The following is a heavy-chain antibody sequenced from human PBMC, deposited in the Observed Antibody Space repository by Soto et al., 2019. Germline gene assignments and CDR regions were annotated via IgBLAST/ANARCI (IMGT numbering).Heavy chain of an antibody. CDR2: IIPIFGTA. V-gene: IGHV1-69*12. CDR1: GGTFSSYA. Sequence: QVQLVQSGAEVKKPGSSVKVSCKASGGTFSSYAISWVRQAPGQGLEWMGGIIPIFGTANYAQKFQGRVTMTADESTGPAYMELSSLRSEDTAVYYCAGDSSGYFNRFDYWGQGTLVTVSS. D-gene: IGHD3-22*01. CDR3: AGDSSGYFNRFDY. J-gene: IGHJ4*02.